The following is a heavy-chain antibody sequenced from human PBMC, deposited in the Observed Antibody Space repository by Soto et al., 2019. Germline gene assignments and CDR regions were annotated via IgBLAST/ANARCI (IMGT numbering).Heavy chain of an antibody. J-gene: IGHJ4*02. D-gene: IGHD2-2*01. CDR3: ARQAVPAAGGAY. CDR1: GVTFSSDT. CDR2: IIPILGIA. V-gene: IGHV1-69*02. Sequence: SVKVSSKASGVTFSSDTISWVRQAPGQGLEWMGRIIPILGIANYAQKFQGRVTITADKSTSTAYMELSSLRSEDTAVYYCARQAVPAAGGAYWGQGTLVTVSS.